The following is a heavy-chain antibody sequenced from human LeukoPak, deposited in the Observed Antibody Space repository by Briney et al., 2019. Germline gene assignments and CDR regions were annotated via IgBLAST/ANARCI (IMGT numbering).Heavy chain of an antibody. J-gene: IGHJ2*01. CDR1: GFTVSSNY. V-gene: IGHV3-53*05. Sequence: GGSLRLSCAASGFTVSSNYMSWVRQAPGKGLEWVSVIYSGGSTYYADSVKGRFTISRDNSKNTLYLQMNSLRAEDMALYYCAKGARYCSSTSCSRDWYFDLWGRGTLVTVSS. CDR3: AKGARYCSSTSCSRDWYFDL. CDR2: IYSGGST. D-gene: IGHD2-2*01.